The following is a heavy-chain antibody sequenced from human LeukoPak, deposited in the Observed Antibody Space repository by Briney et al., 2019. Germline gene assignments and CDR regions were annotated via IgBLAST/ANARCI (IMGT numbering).Heavy chain of an antibody. CDR1: GFTFSTYA. V-gene: IGHV3-23*01. J-gene: IGHJ4*02. CDR3: TRRTGTTFNFDY. CDR2: ISGSADNT. D-gene: IGHD1-7*01. Sequence: GGSLRLSCAASGFTFSTYAMTWVRQAPGKGLEWVSAISGSADNTYYADSVKGRFTISRDNSKDTLYLQMNSLKTEDTAVYYCTRRTGTTFNFDYWGQGTLVTVSS.